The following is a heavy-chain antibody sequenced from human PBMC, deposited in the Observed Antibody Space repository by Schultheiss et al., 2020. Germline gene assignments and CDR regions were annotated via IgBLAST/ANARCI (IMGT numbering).Heavy chain of an antibody. J-gene: IGHJ4*02. V-gene: IGHV4-39*02. CDR3: ARDFYGSGRYYFDY. CDR1: GGSISSSSYY. CDR2: IYYSGST. Sequence: SATLSLTCTVSGGSISSSSYYWGWIRQPPGKGLEWIGSIYYSGSTYYNPSLKSRVTISVDTSKNQFSLKLSSVTAADTAVYYCARDFYGSGRYYFDYWGQGTLVTVSS. D-gene: IGHD3-10*01.